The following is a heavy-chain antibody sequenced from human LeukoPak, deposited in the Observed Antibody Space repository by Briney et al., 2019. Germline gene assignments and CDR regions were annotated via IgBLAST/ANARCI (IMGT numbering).Heavy chain of an antibody. V-gene: IGHV3-21*04. D-gene: IGHD6-6*01. Sequence: GGSLRLSCAASGFTFSSYSMNWVRQAPGKGLEWVSSISSSSSYIYYADSVKGRFTISRDNAKNSLYLQMSSLRAEDTAVYYCAIDSGPLSSSAPFDYWGQGTLVTVSS. J-gene: IGHJ4*02. CDR2: ISSSSSYI. CDR3: AIDSGPLSSSAPFDY. CDR1: GFTFSSYS.